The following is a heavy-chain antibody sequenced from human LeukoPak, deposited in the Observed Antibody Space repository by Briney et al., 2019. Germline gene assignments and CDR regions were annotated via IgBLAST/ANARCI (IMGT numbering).Heavy chain of an antibody. J-gene: IGHJ5*02. CDR2: ISAYNGNT. CDR3: AAGRSDFWSGYPNNWFDP. Sequence: ASVKVSCKASGYTFTIYGISWVRQAPGQGLEWMGWISAYNGNTNYAQKLQGRVTMTTDTSTSTAYMELSRLRSDDTAVYYCAAGRSDFWSGYPNNWFDPWGQGTLVTVSS. V-gene: IGHV1-18*01. CDR1: GYTFTIYG. D-gene: IGHD3-3*01.